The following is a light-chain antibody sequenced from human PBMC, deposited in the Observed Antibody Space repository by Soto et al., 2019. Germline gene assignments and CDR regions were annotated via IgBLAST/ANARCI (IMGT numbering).Light chain of an antibody. CDR2: GAS. CDR3: QQYNDRPLT. V-gene: IGKV3-15*01. CDR1: QTVGTN. J-gene: IGKJ4*01. Sequence: EIVMTQSPDTLSVSPRERATLSCRASQTVGTNLAWYKQRPGQAPSLLVYGASSRATNIPARFTGSGSGTDFTLTISSLQSEDFAVYYCQQYNDRPLTFGGGTKVEIK.